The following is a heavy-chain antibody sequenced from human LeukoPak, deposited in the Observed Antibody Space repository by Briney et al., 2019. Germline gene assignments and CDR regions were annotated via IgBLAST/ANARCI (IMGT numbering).Heavy chain of an antibody. CDR3: SRASPGAIYYYGMDV. CDR1: GASISKSY. CDR2: TFNSGST. J-gene: IGHJ6*02. Sequence: SETLSLTCTVSGASISKSYWSWIRQPPGKELEWIGCTFNSGSTRYNPSLGSRVTISEDTSRNQFSLRLTSVTAADTATYYCSRASPGAIYYYGMDVWGHGTTVTVSS. D-gene: IGHD3-10*01. V-gene: IGHV4-59*01.